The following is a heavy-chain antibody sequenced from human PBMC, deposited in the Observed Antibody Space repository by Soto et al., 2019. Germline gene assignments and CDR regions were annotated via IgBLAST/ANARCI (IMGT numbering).Heavy chain of an antibody. CDR3: AKEYGSTWIDH. V-gene: IGHV3-30*18. Sequence: VQLVESGGRLVKPGGSLRLSCAASGFDFSFYSMHWVRQAPGKGLEWVAAMSYDGTKEYYVDSVKGRFTISRDNSRNTLFLQLNSLRDEDTAVYYCAKEYGSTWIDHWGQGTLVTVSS. CDR2: MSYDGTKE. J-gene: IGHJ4*02. CDR1: GFDFSFYS. D-gene: IGHD6-13*01.